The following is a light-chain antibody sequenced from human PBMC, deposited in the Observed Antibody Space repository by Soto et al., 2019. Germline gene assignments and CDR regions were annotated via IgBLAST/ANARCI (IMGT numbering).Light chain of an antibody. CDR3: QQYNNYPLT. CDR2: KAS. CDR1: QSISSW. Sequence: DIQMTQSPSTLSASVGDRVSITCRASQSISSWLAWYQQKPGKAPNLLIYKASILESGFPSRFSVSGSGSELTLTISSLQPDDFATYHCQQYNNYPLTFGGGTKV. V-gene: IGKV1-5*03. J-gene: IGKJ4*01.